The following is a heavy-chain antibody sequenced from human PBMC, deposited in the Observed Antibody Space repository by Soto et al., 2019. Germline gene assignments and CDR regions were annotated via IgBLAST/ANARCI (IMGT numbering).Heavy chain of an antibody. D-gene: IGHD6-19*01. CDR1: GFTFSSYA. Sequence: GALRLSCAASGFTFSSYAMSWVRQAPGKGLEWVSAISGSGGSTYYADSVKGRFTISRDNSKNTLYLQMNSLRAEDTAVYYCAKQLSYIAVAGSDYWGQGTLVTVSS. J-gene: IGHJ4*02. V-gene: IGHV3-23*01. CDR3: AKQLSYIAVAGSDY. CDR2: ISGSGGST.